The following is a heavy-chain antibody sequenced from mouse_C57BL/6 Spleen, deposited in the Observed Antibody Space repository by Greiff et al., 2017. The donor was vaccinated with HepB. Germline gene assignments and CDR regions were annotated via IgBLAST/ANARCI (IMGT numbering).Heavy chain of an antibody. V-gene: IGHV1-53*01. CDR1: GYTFTSYW. J-gene: IGHJ2*01. CDR2: INPSNGGT. Sequence: QVQLQQPGPELVKPSASVKLSCTASGYTFTSYWMNWVKQRPGQGLEWIGNINPSNGGTNYNEKFKSKATLTVDKSSITAYKQLSSLTSEDSAVYYCARSVLDFDYWGQGTTLTVSS. D-gene: IGHD1-1*01. CDR3: ARSVLDFDY.